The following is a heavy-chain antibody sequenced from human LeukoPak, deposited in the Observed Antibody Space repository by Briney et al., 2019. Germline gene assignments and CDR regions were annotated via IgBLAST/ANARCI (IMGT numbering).Heavy chain of an antibody. CDR3: VKSDWFDP. CDR2: VRYDGTVT. V-gene: IGHV3-74*01. J-gene: IGHJ5*02. CDR1: GFAISSYW. Sequence: GGSLRLSCAASGFAISSYWMSLVRQAPGEGLVWVARVRYDGTVTTYADFVKGRFTISKDSAKNTLYLQTNSLRAEDTGVYYCVKSDWFDPWGQGTLVTVSS.